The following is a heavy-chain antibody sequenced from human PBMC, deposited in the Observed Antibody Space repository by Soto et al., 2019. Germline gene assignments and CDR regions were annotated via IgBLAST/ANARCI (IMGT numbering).Heavy chain of an antibody. CDR1: GGFLSRGGYY. Sequence: ASETLSLTCTVSGGFLSRGGYYWSWIRQHPGKGLEWIGYIYYSGSTYYNPSLKSRVTISVDTPKNQFSLKLSSVTAADTAVYYCARADSSGYYAWAPYLDYWGQGTLVTVSS. J-gene: IGHJ4*02. V-gene: IGHV4-31*03. CDR3: ARADSSGYYAWAPYLDY. CDR2: IYYSGST. D-gene: IGHD3-22*01.